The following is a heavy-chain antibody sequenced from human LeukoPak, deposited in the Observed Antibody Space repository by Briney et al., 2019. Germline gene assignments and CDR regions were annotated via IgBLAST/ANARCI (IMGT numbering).Heavy chain of an antibody. CDR2: ITSDGSST. CDR3: ARGVSGMLDY. V-gene: IGHV3-74*01. D-gene: IGHD3-16*01. CDR1: GFTFSNYW. J-gene: IGHJ4*02. Sequence: GGSLRLSCAASGFTFSNYWVHWVRQAPGKGLVWVSRITSDGSSTAYADSVKGRFTISRDNAKDTLYLQMDSLRADDTAVYYCARGVSGMLDYWGQGALVTVSS.